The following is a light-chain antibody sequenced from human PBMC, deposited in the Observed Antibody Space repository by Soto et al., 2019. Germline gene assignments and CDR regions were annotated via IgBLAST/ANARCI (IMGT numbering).Light chain of an antibody. V-gene: IGKV3-11*01. CDR1: QSVSSY. J-gene: IGKJ4*01. CDR3: QQRSNWPRRLT. Sequence: EIVLTQSPATLSLSPGERATLSCRASQSVSSYLAWYQQKPGQAPRLLIYDASNRATGIPARFSGSGSGTDFTLTISSLEPEDFAVYYCQQRSNWPRRLTFGGGTKVDI. CDR2: DAS.